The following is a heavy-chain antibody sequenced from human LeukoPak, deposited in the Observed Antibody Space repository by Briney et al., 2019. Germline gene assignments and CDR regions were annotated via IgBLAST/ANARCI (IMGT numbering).Heavy chain of an antibody. CDR1: GGSISSGSYY. Sequence: SQTLSLACTVSGGSISSGSYYWSWILQPAGKGREWIGRIYTSGSTNYNPSLKSRVTISVDTSKNQFSLKLSSVTAADTAVYYCARDPVYDILTGYHRYYYYMDVWGKGTTVTVSS. CDR2: IYTSGST. D-gene: IGHD3-9*01. J-gene: IGHJ6*03. V-gene: IGHV4-61*02. CDR3: ARDPVYDILTGYHRYYYYMDV.